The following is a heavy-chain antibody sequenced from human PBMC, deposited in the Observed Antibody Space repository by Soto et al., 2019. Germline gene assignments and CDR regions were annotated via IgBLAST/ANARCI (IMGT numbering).Heavy chain of an antibody. CDR3: ARGYYDSRGQSNTFDV. J-gene: IGHJ3*01. CDR1: GASIRSSY. V-gene: IGHV4-59*01. CDR2: VHYSGGT. Sequence: SETLPLTCTVSGASIRSSYWSWIRQSPGKGLEWIGYVHYSGGTKDNPSLNGRVSLSIDTSKDQFSLKLSSVAAADTAVYYCARGYYDSRGQSNTFDVWGQGTMVT. D-gene: IGHD3-22*01.